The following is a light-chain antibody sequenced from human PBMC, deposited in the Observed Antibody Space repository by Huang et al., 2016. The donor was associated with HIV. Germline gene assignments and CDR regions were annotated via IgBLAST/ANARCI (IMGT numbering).Light chain of an antibody. CDR2: WAS. V-gene: IGKV4-1*01. CDR1: QSVLNRSNNKKY. CDR3: QQYFNTPPT. J-gene: IGKJ1*01. Sequence: DIVMTQSPDSLAVSLGGRATIKCKSSQSVLNRSNNKKYLAWYQKKPGQPPKLVIYWASTRESGVPGRFSGSGSETDFTLTSSSLQAEDVAVYYCQQYFNTPPTFGQGTKVEIK.